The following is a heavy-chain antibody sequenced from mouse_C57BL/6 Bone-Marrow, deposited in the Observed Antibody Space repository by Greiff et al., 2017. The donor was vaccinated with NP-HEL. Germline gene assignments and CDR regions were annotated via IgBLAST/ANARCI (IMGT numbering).Heavy chain of an antibody. CDR2: ISDGGSYT. Sequence: EVKLVESGGGLVKPGGSLKLSCAASGFTFSSYAMSWVRQTPEKRLEWVATISDGGSYTYYPDNVKGRFTISRDNAKNNLYLQMSHLKSEDTAMYYCARDRRVYYDYDGGFAYWGQGTLVTVSA. V-gene: IGHV5-4*03. CDR1: GFTFSSYA. CDR3: ARDRRVYYDYDGGFAY. J-gene: IGHJ3*01. D-gene: IGHD2-4*01.